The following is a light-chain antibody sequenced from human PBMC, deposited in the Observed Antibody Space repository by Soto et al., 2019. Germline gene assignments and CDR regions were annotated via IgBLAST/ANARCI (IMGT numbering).Light chain of an antibody. Sequence: DIQMTQSPSSLSASVGDRVTITCRASQTISTYLNWYQQNPGKAPTLLIYGASNLQNGVPSRFSGSGSGTDFPLTISRLQPEDFAPSYCPKSSSIPYTFGQGTKLEIK. V-gene: IGKV1-39*01. CDR2: GAS. CDR3: PKSSSIPYT. J-gene: IGKJ2*01. CDR1: QTISTY.